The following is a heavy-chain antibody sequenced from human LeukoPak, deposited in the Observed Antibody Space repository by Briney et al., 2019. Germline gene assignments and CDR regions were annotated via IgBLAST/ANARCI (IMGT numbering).Heavy chain of an antibody. J-gene: IGHJ4*02. CDR2: ISSSSSYI. D-gene: IGHD1-26*01. CDR1: GFTFSSYS. V-gene: IGHV3-21*04. Sequence: GGSLRLSCAASGFTFSSYSMNWVRQAPGKGLEWVSSISSSSSYIYYADSVKGRFTISRDNAKNSLYLQMNSLRAEDTAVYYCAKDLDSGSYGLNFDYWGQGTLVTVSS. CDR3: AKDLDSGSYGLNFDY.